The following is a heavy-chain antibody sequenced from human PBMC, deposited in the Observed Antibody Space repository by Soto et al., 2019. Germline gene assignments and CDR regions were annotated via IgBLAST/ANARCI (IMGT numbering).Heavy chain of an antibody. CDR1: GGSISSGGYY. CDR3: ARSTSYTDSGFDS. V-gene: IGHV4-31*02. D-gene: IGHD6-25*01. Sequence: SETLSLTCTVSGGSISSGGYYWSWIRQHPGKGLEWIGYIYYSGSTYYNPSLKSRVTISVDTSKNQFSLKLSSVTAADTAVYYCARSTSYTDSGFDSWGQGTLVTVS. J-gene: IGHJ4*02. CDR2: IYYSGST.